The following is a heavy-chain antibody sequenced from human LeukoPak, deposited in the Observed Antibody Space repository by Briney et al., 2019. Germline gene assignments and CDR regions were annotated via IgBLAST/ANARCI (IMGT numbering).Heavy chain of an antibody. Sequence: EXLSLTXXXYGGSFXGYYWSWIRQPPGKGLEWIGEINHSGSTNYNPSLKSRVTISVDTSKNQFSLKLSSVTAADTAVYYCARGRLAAAGTSYYFDYWGQGTLVTVSS. CDR3: ARGRLAAAGTSYYFDY. CDR2: INHSGST. J-gene: IGHJ4*02. CDR1: GGSFXGYY. D-gene: IGHD6-13*01. V-gene: IGHV4-34*01.